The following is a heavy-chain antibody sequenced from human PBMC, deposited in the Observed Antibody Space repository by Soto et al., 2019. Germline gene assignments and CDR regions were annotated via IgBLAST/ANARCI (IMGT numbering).Heavy chain of an antibody. CDR3: ARGFLRSGWYSSHYGLHX. CDR2: TYYRSKWYN. Sequence: PLRSLSINCAISGNRVSSNSAAWDWIRQSPSIGLEWLGSTYYRSKWYNYYAVSLKSRITINPDTSKNQFSLQLDSLTPEDTSVYYCARGFLRSGWYSSHYGLHXWGQVTPVTVS. J-gene: IGHJ6*02. V-gene: IGHV6-1*01. D-gene: IGHD6-19*01. CDR1: GNRVSSNSAA.